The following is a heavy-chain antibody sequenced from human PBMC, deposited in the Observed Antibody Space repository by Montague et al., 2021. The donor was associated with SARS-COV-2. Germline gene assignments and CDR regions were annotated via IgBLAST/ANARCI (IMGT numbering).Heavy chain of an antibody. Sequence: SETLSLTCTVSGGSISSYYWSWIRQPPGKGLEWIGYTYYSGSTNCNPSLKSRVTTSVDTSKNQFSLKLSSVTAADTAVYYCARLALGLLGEYYVDFWGQGTLVTVSS. CDR1: GGSISSYY. CDR3: ARLALGLLGEYYVDF. V-gene: IGHV4-59*12. D-gene: IGHD5-12*01. J-gene: IGHJ4*01. CDR2: TYYSGST.